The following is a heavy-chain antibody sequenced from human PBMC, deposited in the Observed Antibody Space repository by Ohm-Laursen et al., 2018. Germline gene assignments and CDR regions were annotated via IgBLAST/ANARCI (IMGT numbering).Heavy chain of an antibody. CDR2: ISSSSSTI. J-gene: IGHJ3*02. D-gene: IGHD3-16*01. CDR3: AKGPRLSVPRYAFDI. V-gene: IGHV3-11*04. Sequence: SLRLSCAASGFTFSDYYMSWIRQAPGKGLEWVSYISSSSSTIYYADSMKGRFTISRDNAKNSLFLQMNSLRAEDTAVYYCAKGPRLSVPRYAFDIWGQGTMVIVSS. CDR1: GFTFSDYY.